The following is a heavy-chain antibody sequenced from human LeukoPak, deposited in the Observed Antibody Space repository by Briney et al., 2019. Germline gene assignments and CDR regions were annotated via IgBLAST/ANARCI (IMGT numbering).Heavy chain of an antibody. D-gene: IGHD2-2*01. CDR3: ASLPSRYCSSTSCYPYYFDY. Sequence: PSETLSLTCTVSGGSISSYYWSWIRQPPGKGLEWIGYIYYSRSTNYDPSLKSRVTISVDTSKNQFSLKLSSVTAADTAVYYCASLPSRYCSSTSCYPYYFDYWGQGTLVTVSS. CDR1: GGSISSYY. CDR2: IYYSRST. V-gene: IGHV4-59*01. J-gene: IGHJ4*02.